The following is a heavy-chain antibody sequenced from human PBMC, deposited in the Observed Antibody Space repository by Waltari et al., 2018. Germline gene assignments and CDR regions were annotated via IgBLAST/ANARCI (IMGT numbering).Heavy chain of an antibody. V-gene: IGHV1-24*01. J-gene: IGHJ4*02. CDR1: GYTLTELS. Sequence: QVQLVQSGAEVKKPGASVKVSCKVSGYTLTELSMHWVRQAPGKGLEWMGGFDPEDGETIYEQKFQGRVTMTEDTSTDTAYMELSSLRSEDTAVYYCATGYDSSGYYYAKGLNYFDYWGQGTLVTVSS. CDR2: FDPEDGET. CDR3: ATGYDSSGYYYAKGLNYFDY. D-gene: IGHD3-22*01.